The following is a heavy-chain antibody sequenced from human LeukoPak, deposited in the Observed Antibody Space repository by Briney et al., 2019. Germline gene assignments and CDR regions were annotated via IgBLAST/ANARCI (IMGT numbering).Heavy chain of an antibody. CDR1: GGSISSYY. J-gene: IGHJ4*02. V-gene: IGHV4-59*08. CDR2: IYYSGST. D-gene: IGHD2-15*01. Sequence: SETLSLTCTVSGGSISSYYWSWIRQPPGKGLEWIGYIYYSGSTNYNPSLKSRVTISVDTTKNQFSLKLSSLTAADTAVYYCARTDCSGGSCYSNYWGQGTLVTVSS. CDR3: ARTDCSGGSCYSNY.